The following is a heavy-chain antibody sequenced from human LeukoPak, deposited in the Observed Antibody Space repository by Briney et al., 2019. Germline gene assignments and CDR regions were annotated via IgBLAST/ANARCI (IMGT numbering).Heavy chain of an antibody. CDR2: IKKDGSEK. CDR3: ASSSWYYYFDY. J-gene: IGHJ4*02. D-gene: IGHD6-13*01. V-gene: IGHV3-7*01. Sequence: PGGSLRLSCAASGFTFSSYWMSWVRQAPGKGLEWVANIKKDGSEKYYVDSVKGRFTISRDNAKASLYLQMNSLRAEDTAVYYCASSSWYYYFDYWGQGTLVTVSS. CDR1: GFTFSSYW.